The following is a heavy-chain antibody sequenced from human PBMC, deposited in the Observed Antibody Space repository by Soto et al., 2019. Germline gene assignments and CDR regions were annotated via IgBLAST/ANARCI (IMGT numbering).Heavy chain of an antibody. CDR2: ISYDGSNQ. CDR1: GFPFSSYG. V-gene: IGHV3-30*18. Sequence: ESGGGVVQPGRSLTLSCAASGFPFSSYGMHWVRQAPGKGLEWVAVISYDGSNQYYADSVKGRFTISRDNSKNTLYLEVNSLRPEDTAVYFCAKSRMGSSWYEGDSWGQGTLVTVSS. D-gene: IGHD6-13*01. J-gene: IGHJ4*02. CDR3: AKSRMGSSWYEGDS.